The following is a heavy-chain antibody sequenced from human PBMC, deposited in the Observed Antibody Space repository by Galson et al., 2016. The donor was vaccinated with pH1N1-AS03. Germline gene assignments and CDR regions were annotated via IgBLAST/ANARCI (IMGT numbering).Heavy chain of an antibody. CDR1: GYSFTTYW. D-gene: IGHD4-17*01. J-gene: IGHJ4*02. Sequence: QSGAEVKKPGESLKISCKVSGYSFTTYWIGWVRQMPGKGLEWMGIIYPDDSDTRYSPSFQGQVTISADKSITTAYLQWTSLKASDTAIYYCAKRYGYYFDYWGQGTPVTVSS. CDR3: AKRYGYYFDY. CDR2: IYPDDSDT. V-gene: IGHV5-51*01.